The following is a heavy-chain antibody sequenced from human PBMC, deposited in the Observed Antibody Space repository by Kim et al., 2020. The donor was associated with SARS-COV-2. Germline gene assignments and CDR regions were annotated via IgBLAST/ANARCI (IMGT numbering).Heavy chain of an antibody. V-gene: IGHV1-46*01. J-gene: IGHJ3*02. CDR3: ASHPYGDYVYAFDI. D-gene: IGHD4-17*01. Sequence: AQKFQGRVTMTRDTSTSTVYMELSSLRSEDTAVYYCASHPYGDYVYAFDIWGQGTMVTVSS.